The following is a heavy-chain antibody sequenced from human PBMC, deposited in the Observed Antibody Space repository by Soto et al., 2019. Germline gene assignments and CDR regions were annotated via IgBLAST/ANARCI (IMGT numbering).Heavy chain of an antibody. Sequence: GASVKVSCKACGYTFASYYMHWVRQAPGQGLEWMGIINPSGGSTSYAQKFQGRVTMTRNTSISTAYMDLSSLRSEDTAVYYCARGAAFAIWGQGTMVTVSS. CDR2: INPSGGST. J-gene: IGHJ3*02. CDR1: GYTFASYY. CDR3: ARGAAFAI. V-gene: IGHV1-46*01.